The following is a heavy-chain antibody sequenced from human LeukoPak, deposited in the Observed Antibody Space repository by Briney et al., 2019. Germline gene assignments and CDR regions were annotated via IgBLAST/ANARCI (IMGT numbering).Heavy chain of an antibody. V-gene: IGHV3-23*01. CDR1: GFTFSSNG. D-gene: IGHD3-10*01. J-gene: IGHJ4*02. CDR3: AKAAYGSESYYDPFDY. Sequence: GGTLRLSCAASGFTFSSNGMTWVRQAPGKGLEWVSTISDSGGGAYYADSVKGRITISRDNSKNTLYLQMNSLRAEDTAVYYCAKAAYGSESYYDPFDYWGQGTLVTVSS. CDR2: ISDSGGGA.